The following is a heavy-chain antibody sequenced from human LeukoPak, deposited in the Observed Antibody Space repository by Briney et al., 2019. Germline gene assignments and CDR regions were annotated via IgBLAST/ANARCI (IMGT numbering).Heavy chain of an antibody. CDR2: IYYSGST. CDR3: ARGLGPIYFDY. D-gene: IGHD3-16*01. V-gene: IGHV4-61*01. J-gene: IGHJ4*02. Sequence: PSETLSLTCTVSGGSVSSGNLYWSWIRQPPGKGLEWIGYIYYSGSTNYNPSLKSRVTVSAAMSKNQFSLKLNSVTAADTAVYYCARGLGPIYFDYWGQGTLVTVSS. CDR1: GGSVSSGNLY.